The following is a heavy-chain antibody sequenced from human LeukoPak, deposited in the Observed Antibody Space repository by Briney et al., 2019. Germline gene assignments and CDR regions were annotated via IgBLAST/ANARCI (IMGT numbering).Heavy chain of an antibody. CDR1: GFTVRNYC. CDR3: ARGSPVASGRYSIYSS. J-gene: IGHJ5*02. CDR2: IYGDGST. D-gene: IGHD3-10*01. V-gene: IGHV3-53*01. Sequence: GGSLRLSCAASGFTVRNYCMSWVRQAPGRGLEWVAVIYGDGSTYYADSVKGRFTISSDNLKNTLSLQMDSLRAADTAMYYCARGSPVASGRYSIYSSWGQGTLVTVSP.